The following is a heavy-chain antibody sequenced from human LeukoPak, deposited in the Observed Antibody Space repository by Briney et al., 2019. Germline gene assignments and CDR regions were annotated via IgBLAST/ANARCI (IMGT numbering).Heavy chain of an antibody. V-gene: IGHV4-34*01. CDR2: INHSGST. Sequence: SETLSLTCAVYGGSFSGYYWSWIRQPPGKGLEWIGEINHSGSTNYNPSLKSRVTISVDTSKNQFSLKLSSVTAADTAVYYCARGPNGSGSYYAGYRRYLQYWGQGTLVTVSS. D-gene: IGHD3-10*01. J-gene: IGHJ1*01. CDR1: GGSFSGYY. CDR3: ARGPNGSGSYYAGYRRYLQY.